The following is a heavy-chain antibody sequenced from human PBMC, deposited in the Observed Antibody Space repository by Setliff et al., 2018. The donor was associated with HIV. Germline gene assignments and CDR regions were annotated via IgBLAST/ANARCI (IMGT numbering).Heavy chain of an antibody. CDR3: ATVSHTNVAAHDAFDI. D-gene: IGHD6-19*01. Sequence: ASVKVSCKVSGDPFASYDVNWVRQATGQGLEWMGWMNPNSGNTGYAQKLQGRVTMTRNIAISTAYMELRNLRSEDTAVYYCATVSHTNVAAHDAFDIWGQGTMVTVSS. CDR2: MNPNSGNT. J-gene: IGHJ3*02. V-gene: IGHV1-8*01. CDR1: GDPFASYD.